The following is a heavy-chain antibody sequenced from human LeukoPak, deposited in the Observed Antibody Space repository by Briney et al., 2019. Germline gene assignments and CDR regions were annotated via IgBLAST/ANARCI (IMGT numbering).Heavy chain of an antibody. D-gene: IGHD5-24*01. CDR2: ISSSGSTI. CDR1: GFAFSDYY. CDR3: ARQRDDYRKGNYFDY. J-gene: IGHJ4*02. V-gene: IGHV3-11*01. Sequence: PGGSLRLSCAASGFAFSDYYMSWIRQAPGKGLEWVSYISSSGSTIYYADSVKGRFTISRDNAKNSLYLQMNSLRAEDTAVYYCARQRDDYRKGNYFDYWGQGTLVTVSS.